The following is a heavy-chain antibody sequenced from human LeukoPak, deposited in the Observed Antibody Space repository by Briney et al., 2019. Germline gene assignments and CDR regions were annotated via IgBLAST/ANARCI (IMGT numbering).Heavy chain of an antibody. CDR3: AREVAEHFDY. J-gene: IGHJ4*02. V-gene: IGHV3-23*01. Sequence: PGGSLRLSCATSEFTFSGYAMSWVRQAPGKGLEWVSTISGSGGSTYYAESVKGRFTISRDNNKNTLYLQMNSLRAEDTALYYCAREVAEHFDYWGQGTLVTVSS. D-gene: IGHD6-19*01. CDR2: ISGSGGST. CDR1: EFTFSGYA.